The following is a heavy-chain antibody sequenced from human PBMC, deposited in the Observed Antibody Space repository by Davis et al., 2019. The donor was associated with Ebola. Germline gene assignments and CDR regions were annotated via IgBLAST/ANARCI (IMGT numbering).Heavy chain of an antibody. V-gene: IGHV1-69*04. D-gene: IGHD5-12*01. J-gene: IGHJ4*02. CDR2: IIPILGIA. CDR1: GGTFSSYA. CDR3: ARDSGYDGGLDY. Sequence: SVKVSCKASGGTFSSYAISWVRQAPGQGLEWMGRIIPILGIANYAQKFQGRVTITADKSTSTAYMELSSLRSEDTAVYYCARDSGYDGGLDYWGQGTLVTVSS.